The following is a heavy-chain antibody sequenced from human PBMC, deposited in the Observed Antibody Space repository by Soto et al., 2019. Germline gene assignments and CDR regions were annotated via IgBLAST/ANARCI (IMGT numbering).Heavy chain of an antibody. Sequence: EVHLVESGGGLVQPGGSLRLSCAASGFTFSTYWMHWVRQAPGKGLVWVSRLTSDGSSTVYADSVKGRFTISRDNAKNALYLQMNSLRAEDTAVDYCARGAFGYYGSGSYIDDWGQGTLVTVSS. CDR1: GFTFSTYW. CDR2: LTSDGSST. V-gene: IGHV3-74*01. CDR3: ARGAFGYYGSGSYIDD. J-gene: IGHJ4*02. D-gene: IGHD3-10*01.